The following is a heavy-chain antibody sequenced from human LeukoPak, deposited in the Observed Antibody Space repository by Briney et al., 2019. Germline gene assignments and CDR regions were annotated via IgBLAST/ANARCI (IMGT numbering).Heavy chain of an antibody. Sequence: ASVRVSCKASGYTFTGYYMHWVRQAPGQGLEWMGWINPNSGGTNYAQKFQGRVTMTRDTSISTAYMELSRPRSDDTAVYYCARGLGAAAGRVFDYWGQGTLVTVSS. J-gene: IGHJ4*02. CDR2: INPNSGGT. CDR3: ARGLGAAAGRVFDY. D-gene: IGHD6-13*01. CDR1: GYTFTGYY. V-gene: IGHV1-2*02.